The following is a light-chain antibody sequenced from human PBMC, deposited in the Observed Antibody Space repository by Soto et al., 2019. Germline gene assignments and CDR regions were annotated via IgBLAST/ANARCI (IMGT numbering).Light chain of an antibody. CDR3: SSYTSSSTRV. CDR2: DVN. Sequence: QSALTQPASVSGSPGQSITISCTGTSSDVGGYNYVSWYQQHPDKAPKLMIYDVNNRPSGVSNRCSGSKSGNTASLTISGLQAEDEADYYCSSYTSSSTRVFGAGTKLTVL. V-gene: IGLV2-14*01. J-gene: IGLJ1*01. CDR1: SSDVGGYNY.